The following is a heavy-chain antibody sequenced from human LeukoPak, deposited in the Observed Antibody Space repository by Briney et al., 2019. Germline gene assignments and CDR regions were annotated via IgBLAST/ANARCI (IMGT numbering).Heavy chain of an antibody. J-gene: IGHJ4*02. CDR1: GGSFSGYY. V-gene: IGHV4-34*01. CDR2: ISHSGST. CDR3: AGAMAPTGTIDY. Sequence: SETLSLTCAVYGGSFSGYYWSWIRQPPGKGLEWIGEISHSGSTNYNPSLKSRVTISVDTSKNQFSLKLSSVTAADTAVYYCAGAMAPTGTIDYWGQGTLVTVSS. D-gene: IGHD1-1*01.